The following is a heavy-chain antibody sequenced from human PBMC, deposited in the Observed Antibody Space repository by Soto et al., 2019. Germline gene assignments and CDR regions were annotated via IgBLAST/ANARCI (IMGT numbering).Heavy chain of an antibody. J-gene: IGHJ5*02. CDR1: GGSISSSSYY. Sequence: LSLTCTVSGGSISSSSYYWGWIRQPSGKGLEWIGSIYYSGSTYYNPSLKSRVTISVDTSKNQFSLKLSSVTAADTAVYYCARHKGTMVRGVIITPTWFDPWGQGTLVTVSS. V-gene: IGHV4-39*01. D-gene: IGHD3-10*01. CDR2: IYYSGST. CDR3: ARHKGTMVRGVIITPTWFDP.